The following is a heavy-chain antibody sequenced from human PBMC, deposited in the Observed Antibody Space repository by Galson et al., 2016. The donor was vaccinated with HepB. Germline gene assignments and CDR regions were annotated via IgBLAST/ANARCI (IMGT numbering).Heavy chain of an antibody. CDR1: GFIFTNYG. V-gene: IGHV3-23*01. CDR2: ISGNGGTT. J-gene: IGHJ6*02. CDR3: AKGGAGRNSYDHDYYGMDV. Sequence: LRLSCAASGFIFTNYGMSWVRRAPGKGLDWVAAISGNGGTTYYADSVKGRFTISRDTSKNTLYLQVNSLRAEDTAVYYCAKGGAGRNSYDHDYYGMDVWGQGTTVTVSS. D-gene: IGHD3-16*01.